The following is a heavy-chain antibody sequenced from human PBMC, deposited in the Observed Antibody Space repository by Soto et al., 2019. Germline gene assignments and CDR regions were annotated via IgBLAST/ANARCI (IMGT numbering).Heavy chain of an antibody. CDR3: ARGGHTAVVTDSFDA. J-gene: IGHJ4*01. D-gene: IGHD2-21*02. CDR2: IHPSGGGS. Sequence: ASVKVSCKSSGYPFNTYYLHWVRQAPGQGLEWMGMIHPSGGGSTYAQKFLGRVTMTMDSSTSTVFMELTSLRSADTAVYYCARGGHTAVVTDSFDAWRHGTLVTVSS. V-gene: IGHV1-46*02. CDR1: GYPFNTYY.